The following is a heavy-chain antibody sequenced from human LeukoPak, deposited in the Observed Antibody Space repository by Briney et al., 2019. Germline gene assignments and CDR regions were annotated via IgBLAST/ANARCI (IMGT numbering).Heavy chain of an antibody. Sequence: GGSLRLSCAASGFTFSSYAMSWVRQAPGKGLEWVSAISGSGGSTYYADSVKGRFTISRDNSKNTLCLQMSSLRAEDTAVYYCAKDGRWELPLFDYWGQGTLVTVSS. CDR3: AKDGRWELPLFDY. J-gene: IGHJ4*02. CDR2: ISGSGGST. D-gene: IGHD1-26*01. CDR1: GFTFSSYA. V-gene: IGHV3-23*01.